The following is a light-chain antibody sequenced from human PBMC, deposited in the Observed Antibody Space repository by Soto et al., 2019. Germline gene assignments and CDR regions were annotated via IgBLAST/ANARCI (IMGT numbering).Light chain of an antibody. CDR2: EGT. CDR1: SSDVGNYNL. J-gene: IGLJ1*01. CDR3: CSYAGGNTFV. Sequence: QSVLTQSASVSGSPGQSTTISCTGTSSDVGNYNLVSWYQQHPGKAPKLMIYEGTKRPSGVSNRFSGSKSGNTASLTISGLQAEDEADYYCCSYAGGNTFVFGTGTKVTVL. V-gene: IGLV2-23*03.